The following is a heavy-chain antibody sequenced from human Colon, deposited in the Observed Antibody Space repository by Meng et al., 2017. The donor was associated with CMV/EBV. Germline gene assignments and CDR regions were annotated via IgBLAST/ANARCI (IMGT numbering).Heavy chain of an antibody. CDR2: INWNSDSE. J-gene: IGHJ6*02. V-gene: IGHV3-9*01. CDR3: ARDTGAYYNANYYYYYAMDV. CDR1: GFTFENYA. D-gene: IGHD1-26*01. Sequence: GGSLRLSCEASGFTFENYAMHWVRQVPGKGLEWVAGINWNSDSEDYGESVKGRFTISRDNAKNSLYLQMNSLTPEDTALYYCARDTGAYYNANYYYYYAMDVWGQGTTVTVSS.